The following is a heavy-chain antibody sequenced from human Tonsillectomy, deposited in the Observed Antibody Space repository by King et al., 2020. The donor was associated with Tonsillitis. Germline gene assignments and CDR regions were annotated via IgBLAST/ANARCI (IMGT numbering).Heavy chain of an antibody. CDR3: ARGDSGSSADL. J-gene: IGHJ5*02. CDR2: IYHSGAT. V-gene: IGHV4-30-2*01. CDR1: GGSITYGSYS. Sequence: QLQESGSGLVKPSQTLSLTCTVSGGSITYGSYSWAWTRQPPGKGLEWIGYIYHSGATYYSPSLRGRVTISMDTSKNQFSLKLRSVTAADTAVYFCARGDSGSSADLWGQGTLVIVSS. D-gene: IGHD6-6*01.